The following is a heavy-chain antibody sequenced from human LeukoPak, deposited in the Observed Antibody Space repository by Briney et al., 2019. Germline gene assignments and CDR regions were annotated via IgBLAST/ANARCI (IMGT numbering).Heavy chain of an antibody. D-gene: IGHD6-13*01. V-gene: IGHV4-39*01. CDR3: ARLTIAGLHAFDI. Sequence: SETLSLTCTVSGGSISSSSYYWGWIRQSPGTGLEWIGSISYSGGTYYNPSLKSRVTISVDTSKNQFSLKLSSVTAADTAVYYCARLTIAGLHAFDIWGQGTVVTVSS. CDR1: GGSISSSSYY. CDR2: ISYSGGT. J-gene: IGHJ3*02.